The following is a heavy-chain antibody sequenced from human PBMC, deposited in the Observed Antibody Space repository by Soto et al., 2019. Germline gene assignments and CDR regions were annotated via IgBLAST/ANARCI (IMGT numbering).Heavy chain of an antibody. V-gene: IGHV3-23*01. CDR2: ISGSGGST. CDR1: GFNFRSYA. J-gene: IGHJ4*02. D-gene: IGHD3-22*01. CDR3: AKKITMIVVALGAPDD. Sequence: PGGSQSLSSAASGFNFRSYAMSWIRPAPGKGLEWVSAISGSGGSTYYADSVKGRFTISRDYSKNTLYLQMNSLRAEDTAVYYCAKKITMIVVALGAPDDWGQGTLVTVSS.